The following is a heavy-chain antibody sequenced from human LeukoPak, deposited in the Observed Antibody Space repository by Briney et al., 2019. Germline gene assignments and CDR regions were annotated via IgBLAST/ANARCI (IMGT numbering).Heavy chain of an antibody. V-gene: IGHV3-7*04. CDR1: GFTFSSYW. D-gene: IGHD1-26*01. Sequence: GGSLRLSCAASGFTFSSYWMSWVRQAPGKGLEWVANIKQDGSEKYYVDSVKGRFTISRDNAKNSLYLQMNSLRAEDTAVYYCARGSGSYYFDAFDIWGQGTMVTVSS. CDR3: ARGSGSYYFDAFDI. J-gene: IGHJ3*02. CDR2: IKQDGSEK.